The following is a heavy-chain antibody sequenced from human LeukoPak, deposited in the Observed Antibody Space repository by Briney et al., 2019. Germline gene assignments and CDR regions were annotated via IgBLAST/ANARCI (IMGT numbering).Heavy chain of an antibody. J-gene: IGHJ6*02. D-gene: IGHD3-16*01. V-gene: IGHV1-2*02. CDR2: INPNSGGT. Sequence: ASVKVSCKASGYTFTGYYMHWVRQAPGQGLEWMGWINPNSGGTNYAQRFQGRVTMTRDTSISTAYMELSRLRSDDTAVYYCARDLADYGYYYNYYGMDVWGQGTTVTVSS. CDR3: ARDLADYGYYYNYYGMDV. CDR1: GYTFTGYY.